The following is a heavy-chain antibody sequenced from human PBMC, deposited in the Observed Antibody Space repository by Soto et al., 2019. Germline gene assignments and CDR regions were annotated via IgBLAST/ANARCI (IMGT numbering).Heavy chain of an antibody. Sequence: PSETLSLTCTVSGGSISSYYWSWIRQPPGKGLEWIGYIYYSGSTNYNPSLKSRVTISVDTSKNQFSLKLSSVTAADTAVYYCAREGRDYYGSGRPYYGMDVWGQGTTVTSP. D-gene: IGHD3-10*01. V-gene: IGHV4-59*01. CDR2: IYYSGST. CDR1: GGSISSYY. CDR3: AREGRDYYGSGRPYYGMDV. J-gene: IGHJ6*02.